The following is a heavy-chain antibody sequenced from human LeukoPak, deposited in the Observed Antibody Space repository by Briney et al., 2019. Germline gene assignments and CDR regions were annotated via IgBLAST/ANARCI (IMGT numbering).Heavy chain of an antibody. CDR2: FYYSGIT. J-gene: IGHJ5*02. Sequence: SETLSLTCTVSGGSISSYYWSWIRQPPGKGLEWIGYFYYSGITNYSPSLKSRVTISVDASKNQFFLDLTSVTAADTAVYYCARGDSSSWPPDWFDPWGQGTLVTVSS. V-gene: IGHV4-59*01. D-gene: IGHD6-13*01. CDR1: GGSISSYY. CDR3: ARGDSSSWPPDWFDP.